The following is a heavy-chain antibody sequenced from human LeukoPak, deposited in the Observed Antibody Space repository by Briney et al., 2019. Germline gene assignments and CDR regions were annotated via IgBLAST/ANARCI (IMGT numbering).Heavy chain of an antibody. CDR2: IIPIFGTA. Sequence: GASVTVSCTASGGTFSSYAISWVRQAPGQGLEWMGGIIPIFGTANYAQKFQGRVTITADESTSTAYMELSSLRSEDTAVYYCAGGYSYGPTDFDYWGQGTLVTVSS. CDR3: AGGYSYGPTDFDY. V-gene: IGHV1-69*01. D-gene: IGHD5-18*01. CDR1: GGTFSSYA. J-gene: IGHJ4*02.